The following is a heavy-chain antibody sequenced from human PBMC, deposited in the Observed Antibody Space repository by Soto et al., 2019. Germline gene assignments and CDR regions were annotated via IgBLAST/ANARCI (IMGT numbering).Heavy chain of an antibody. CDR1: GGSFSGYY. CDR2: INHSGST. V-gene: IGHV4-34*01. J-gene: IGHJ5*02. Sequence: SETLSLTCAVYGGSFSGYYWSWIRQPPGKGLEWIGEINHSGSTNYNPSLKSQITISVDTSKNQYSLKLSSVTAADTAVYFCARGGPYYDILTGYSNWFDPWGQGTLVTVSS. D-gene: IGHD3-9*01. CDR3: ARGGPYYDILTGYSNWFDP.